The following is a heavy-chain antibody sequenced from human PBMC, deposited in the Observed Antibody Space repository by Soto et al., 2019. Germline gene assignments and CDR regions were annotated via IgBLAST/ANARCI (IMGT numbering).Heavy chain of an antibody. Sequence: VQLQESGPGLVKPSQTLSLTCTVSGGSISTGGYYGTWIRQHPGKGLEWIGYIYYSGSTYYNPSLKSRVTISVDTSKNQFSLKLSSVTAADTAVYYCARGLSVTLFDNWGQGTLVTVSS. CDR2: IYYSGST. D-gene: IGHD4-17*01. CDR3: ARGLSVTLFDN. V-gene: IGHV4-31*03. CDR1: GGSISTGGYY. J-gene: IGHJ4*02.